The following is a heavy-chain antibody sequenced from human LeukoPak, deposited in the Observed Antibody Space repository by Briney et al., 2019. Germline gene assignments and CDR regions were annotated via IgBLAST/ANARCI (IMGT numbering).Heavy chain of an antibody. Sequence: ASVKVSFKASGYTFTGYYMHWVRQAPGQGLEWMGWINPNSGGTNYAQNFQGRVTMTRDTSISTAYMELSRLTSDDTAIYYCARGVPAAITYFQHWGQGTLVTVSS. CDR1: GYTFTGYY. D-gene: IGHD2-2*01. CDR2: INPNSGGT. V-gene: IGHV1-2*02. CDR3: ARGVPAAITYFQH. J-gene: IGHJ1*01.